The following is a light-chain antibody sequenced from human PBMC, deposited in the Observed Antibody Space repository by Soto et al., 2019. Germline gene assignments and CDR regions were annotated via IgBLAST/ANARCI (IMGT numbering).Light chain of an antibody. Sequence: QSVVTQPASVSGSPGQAITISCTGTSSDVGAYNYVSWFQQHPGKAPKLLIYEVSNRPSGVSYRFSGSKSGSTASLTISGLQAEDEADYYCSSYTRSSTYVFGTGPKVTVL. V-gene: IGLV2-14*01. J-gene: IGLJ1*01. CDR1: SSDVGAYNY. CDR2: EVS. CDR3: SSYTRSSTYV.